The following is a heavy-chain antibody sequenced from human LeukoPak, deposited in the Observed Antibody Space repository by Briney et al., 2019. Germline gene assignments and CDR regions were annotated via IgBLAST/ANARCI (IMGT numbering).Heavy chain of an antibody. CDR2: IYSAGTT. J-gene: IGHJ4*02. D-gene: IGHD2-2*01. Sequence: AGGSLRLSCAASGFTVRTNYVTWVRQAPGKGLEWVSLIYSAGTTYYADSVTGRFTISRDYSKNTLYLQMNSLRVEDTAVYYCARGLASTLLDYWGQGTLVTVSS. V-gene: IGHV3-53*01. CDR3: ARGLASTLLDY. CDR1: GFTVRTNY.